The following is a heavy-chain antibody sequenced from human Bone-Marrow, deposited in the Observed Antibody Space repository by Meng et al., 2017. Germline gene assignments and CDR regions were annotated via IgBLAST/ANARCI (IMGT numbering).Heavy chain of an antibody. J-gene: IGHJ4*02. CDR3: TRDGYLDCSRTNCFDY. Sequence: QVQLVQAGAEVKKPGASVNVSCKASGYTLTNHAINWLRQAPGQGLEWMGWIDTKTGNPTYAQGFRGRLVFSLDTPVSTTYLEISGLKADDTAVYYCTRDGYLDCSRTNCFDYWGQGTLVTVSS. V-gene: IGHV7-4-1*02. D-gene: IGHD2-2*01. CDR1: GYTLTNHA. CDR2: IDTKTGNP.